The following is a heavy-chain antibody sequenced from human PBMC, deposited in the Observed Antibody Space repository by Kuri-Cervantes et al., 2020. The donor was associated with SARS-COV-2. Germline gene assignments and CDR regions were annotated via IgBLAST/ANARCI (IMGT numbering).Heavy chain of an antibody. D-gene: IGHD3-10*01. J-gene: IGHJ6*02. CDR2: ISSSGSTI. CDR1: GFTFSRYE. Sequence: GESLKISCAASGFTFSRYEMNWVRQAPGKGLEWVSYISSSGSTIYYADSVKGRFTISRDNAKNSLYLQMNSLRAEDTAVYYCAKGILWFGELLSRGGYYYYYGMDVWGQGTTVTVSS. V-gene: IGHV3-48*03. CDR3: AKGILWFGELLSRGGYYYYYGMDV.